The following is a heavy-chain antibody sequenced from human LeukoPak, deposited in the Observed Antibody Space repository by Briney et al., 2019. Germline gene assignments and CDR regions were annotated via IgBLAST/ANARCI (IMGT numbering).Heavy chain of an antibody. CDR3: ARGVTMLVVVMLD. D-gene: IGHD3-22*01. V-gene: IGHV1-2*02. CDR2: INPNSGGT. J-gene: IGHJ4*02. CDR1: GYTFTGYY. Sequence: ATVKVSCKASGYTFTGYYMHWVRQAPGQGLEWMGWINPNSGGTNYAQKFQGRVTMTRDTSISTAYMELSRLRSDDTAVYYCARGVTMLVVVMLDWGQGTLVTVSS.